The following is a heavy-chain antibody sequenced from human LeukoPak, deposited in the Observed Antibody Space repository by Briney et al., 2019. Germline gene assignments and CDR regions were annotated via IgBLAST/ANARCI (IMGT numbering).Heavy chain of an antibody. CDR3: ARGNYYGEVDV. CDR2: IGYRSSPI. V-gene: IGHV3-48*04. CDR1: GFTLTTYS. D-gene: IGHD3-10*01. J-gene: IGHJ6*04. Sequence: PGGSLRLSCAASGFTLTTYSMNWVRQAPGKGLEWVSYIGYRSSPIHYADSVKGRFTISRDNAKNTLYLQMNSLRAEDTAVYYCARGNYYGEVDVWGKGTTVTISS.